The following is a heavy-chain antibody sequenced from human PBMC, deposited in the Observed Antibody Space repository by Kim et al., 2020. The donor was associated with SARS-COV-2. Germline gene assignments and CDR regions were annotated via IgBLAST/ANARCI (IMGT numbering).Heavy chain of an antibody. D-gene: IGHD3-10*01. CDR1: GYTFTSYA. Sequence: ASVKVSCKASGYTFTSYAMHWVRQAPGQRLEWMGWINAGNGNTKYSQKFQGRVTITRDTSASTAYMELSSLRSEDTAVYYCARPLSNYYGSGSYFGFDPWGQGTLVTVSS. V-gene: IGHV1-3*01. CDR3: ARPLSNYYGSGSYFGFDP. J-gene: IGHJ5*02. CDR2: INAGNGNT.